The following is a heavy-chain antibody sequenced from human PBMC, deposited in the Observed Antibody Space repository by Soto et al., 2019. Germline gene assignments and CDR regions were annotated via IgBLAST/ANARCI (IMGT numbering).Heavy chain of an antibody. CDR1: GGTFSSYA. V-gene: IGHV1-69*13. CDR2: IIPIFGTA. J-gene: IGHJ4*02. Sequence: ASVKVSCKASGGTFSSYAISWVRQAPGQGLEWMGGIIPIFGTANYAQKFQGRVTITADESTSTAYMELSSLRSEDTAVYYCARVNPLGYYFDYWGQGTLVTVSS. CDR3: ARVNPLGYYFDY. D-gene: IGHD6-25*01.